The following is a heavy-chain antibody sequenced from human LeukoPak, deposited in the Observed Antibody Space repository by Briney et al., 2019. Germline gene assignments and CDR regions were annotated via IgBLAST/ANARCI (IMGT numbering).Heavy chain of an antibody. CDR2: INPNSGGT. D-gene: IGHD3-10*01. Sequence: GASVKVSCKASGYTFTGYYMHWVRQAPGQGLEWMGWINPNSGGTNYAQKFQGGVTMTRDTSISTAYMELSRLRSDDTAVYYCARDVGPGVLLWFGNWGQGTLVTVSS. CDR3: ARDVGPGVLLWFGN. V-gene: IGHV1-2*02. J-gene: IGHJ4*02. CDR1: GYTFTGYY.